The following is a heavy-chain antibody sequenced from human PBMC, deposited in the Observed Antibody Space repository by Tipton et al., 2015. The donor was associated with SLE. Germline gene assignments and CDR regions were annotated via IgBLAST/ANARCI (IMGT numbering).Heavy chain of an antibody. D-gene: IGHD3-10*01. CDR1: GGSISSSSYY. Sequence: TLSLTCTVSGGSISSSSYYWGWIRQPPGKGLEWIGSIYYSGSTYYNPSLKSRVTISVDTSKNQFSLKLSSVTAADTAVYYCAREANLYYYGSGTYFDYWGQGTLVTVSS. V-gene: IGHV4-39*07. CDR2: IYYSGST. CDR3: AREANLYYYGSGTYFDY. J-gene: IGHJ4*02.